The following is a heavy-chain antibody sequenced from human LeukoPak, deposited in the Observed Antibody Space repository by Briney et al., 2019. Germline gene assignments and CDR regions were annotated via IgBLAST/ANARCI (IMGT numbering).Heavy chain of an antibody. J-gene: IGHJ4*02. D-gene: IGHD1-26*01. CDR2: MRPNSGKT. CDR1: VYPFINYD. Sequence: AASVTVSFKTSVYPFINYDINWVRQASGQGGEWVGWMRPNSGKTGYAQKFQGRITMTRNISISTAYMELSSLRFDDTAVYFCARERGRQAGSYFPSWGQGALVTVSS. CDR3: ARERGRQAGSYFPS. V-gene: IGHV1-8*01.